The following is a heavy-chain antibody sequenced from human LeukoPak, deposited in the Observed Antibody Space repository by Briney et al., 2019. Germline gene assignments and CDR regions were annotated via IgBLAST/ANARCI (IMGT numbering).Heavy chain of an antibody. Sequence: PSETLSLTCGVSGASFSGYYWSWLRQPPGKGLEWVGEINHSGGTNYNPSLKSRVTISVDTSKKQFSLKLRSVTAEDTAVYYCATDRYYGSGSYYKFDYWGQGILVTVSS. CDR1: GASFSGYY. CDR3: ATDRYYGSGSYYKFDY. V-gene: IGHV4-34*01. CDR2: INHSGGT. D-gene: IGHD3-10*01. J-gene: IGHJ4*02.